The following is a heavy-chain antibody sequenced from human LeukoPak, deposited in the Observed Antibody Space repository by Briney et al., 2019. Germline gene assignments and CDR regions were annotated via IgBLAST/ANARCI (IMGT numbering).Heavy chain of an antibody. V-gene: IGHV1-69*05. J-gene: IGHJ5*02. CDR2: IIPIFGTA. Sequence: ASVKVSCKASGGTFSSYAISWVRQAPGQGLEWMGGIIPIFGTANYAQKFQGRVTMTTDISTSTAYMELRSLRSDDTAVYYCARVRFGAITMVRGVKENRVNWVDPWGQGTLVTVSS. CDR1: GGTFSSYA. D-gene: IGHD3-10*01. CDR3: ARVRFGAITMVRGVKENRVNWVDP.